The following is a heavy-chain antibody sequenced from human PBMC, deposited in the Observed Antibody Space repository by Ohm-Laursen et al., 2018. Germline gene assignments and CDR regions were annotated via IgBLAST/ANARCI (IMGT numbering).Heavy chain of an antibody. Sequence: SETLSLTCTVSGRSISSYYWSWIRQPPGKGLEWIGYIYYSGSTNYNPSLKSRVTISVDTSKNQFSLKLSSVTAADTAVYYCARGGDGITGTKSLYYWGQGTLVTVSS. CDR2: IYYSGST. CDR1: GRSISSYY. D-gene: IGHD1-7*01. CDR3: ARGGDGITGTKSLYY. V-gene: IGHV4-59*01. J-gene: IGHJ4*02.